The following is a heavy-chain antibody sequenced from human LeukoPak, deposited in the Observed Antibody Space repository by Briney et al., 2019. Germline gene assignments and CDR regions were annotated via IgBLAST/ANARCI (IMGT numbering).Heavy chain of an antibody. CDR1: GDSIRRGFY. CDR3: AREAARPSFAY. D-gene: IGHD6-6*01. CDR2: MFHSGST. V-gene: IGHV4-38-2*02. Sequence: SETLSLTCTVSGDSIRRGFYWGWIRQPPGKGLEWIGSMFHSGSTFLNPSLRSRISISVDTSKNQFYLTLSSVSAADTAMYYCAREAARPSFAYWGQGALVTVSS. J-gene: IGHJ4*02.